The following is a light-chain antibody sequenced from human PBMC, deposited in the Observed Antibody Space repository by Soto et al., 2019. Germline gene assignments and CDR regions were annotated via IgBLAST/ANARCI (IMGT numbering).Light chain of an antibody. CDR1: SSNIGTNA. V-gene: IGLV1-44*01. Sequence: QSALTQPPSASGTPGQRVTISCSGGSSNIGTNAVNCYQQLPGTAPKLLIYNNNQRPSGVPDRFSGSKSGTSASLAISGLQSEDEADYYCAAWDDSLNGYVFGTGTKVTV. J-gene: IGLJ1*01. CDR3: AAWDDSLNGYV. CDR2: NNN.